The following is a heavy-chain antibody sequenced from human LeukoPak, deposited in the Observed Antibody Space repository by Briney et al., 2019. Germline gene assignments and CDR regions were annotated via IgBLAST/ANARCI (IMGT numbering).Heavy chain of an antibody. D-gene: IGHD6-13*01. Sequence: ASMKVSCEASGYTFTNYGISWVRQAPGQGLEWMGWITSYNGNTNYAQKLQDRVTMTADTSTSTAYMELRSLRSDDTAVYYCARAGKYSSTWYVDYWGQGTLVTVSS. V-gene: IGHV1-18*01. CDR2: ITSYNGNT. CDR3: ARAGKYSSTWYVDY. J-gene: IGHJ4*02. CDR1: GYTFTNYG.